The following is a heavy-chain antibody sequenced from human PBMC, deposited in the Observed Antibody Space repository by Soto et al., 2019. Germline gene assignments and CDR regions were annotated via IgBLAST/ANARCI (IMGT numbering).Heavy chain of an antibody. Sequence: GGSLRLSCAASGFTVSSKYMSWVRQAPGKGLEWVSLIQSGGPTYYADSVKGRFTISRDTSENTLYLQMNSLRAEDTAVYYCARDLGDPTTPAYYVDYGRDYYYCGMDVWGQGTTVTVSS. J-gene: IGHJ6*02. CDR2: IQSGGPT. CDR1: GFTVSSKY. D-gene: IGHD4-17*01. V-gene: IGHV3-66*01. CDR3: ARDLGDPTTPAYYVDYGRDYYYCGMDV.